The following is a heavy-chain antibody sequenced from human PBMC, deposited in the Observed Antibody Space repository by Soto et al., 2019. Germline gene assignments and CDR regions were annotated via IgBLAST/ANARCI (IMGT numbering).Heavy chain of an antibody. CDR3: SREWSAVTGTPFDL. Sequence: QLQLVESGGGVVQPEKSLRLSCEASGFTFSAFGMHWVRQAPGKGLEWVAGFSYDGHTKYYANPVKGRFSISSDNCRNALYLSMDSLRAEDTAMYYCSREWSAVTGTPFDLWGQGTMVIVSS. D-gene: IGHD6-19*01. CDR2: FSYDGHTK. J-gene: IGHJ3*01. CDR1: GFTFSAFG. V-gene: IGHV3-30*19.